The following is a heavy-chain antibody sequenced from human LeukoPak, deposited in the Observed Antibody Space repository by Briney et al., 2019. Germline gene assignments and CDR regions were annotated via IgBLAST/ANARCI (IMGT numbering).Heavy chain of an antibody. CDR3: ARGVSSGGYSYGIYYYYYMDV. D-gene: IGHD5-18*01. CDR2: INPSGGST. V-gene: IGHV1-46*01. Sequence: ASVKVSCKASGYTFTSYYMHWVRQAPGQGLEWMGIINPSGGSTSYAQKFQGRVTMTRDTSTSTVYMELSSLRSEDTAVYYCARGVSSGGYSYGIYYYYYMDVWGKGTTVTVSS. CDR1: GYTFTSYY. J-gene: IGHJ6*03.